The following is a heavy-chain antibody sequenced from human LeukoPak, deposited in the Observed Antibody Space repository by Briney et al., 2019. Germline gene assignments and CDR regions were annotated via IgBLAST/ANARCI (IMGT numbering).Heavy chain of an antibody. V-gene: IGHV1-2*02. CDR3: GRDRHWNQGNFDY. J-gene: IGHJ4*02. D-gene: IGHD1-1*01. Sequence: GVSVKVSCKAFGYTITGYYIHWVRQAPGQGLEWMGWINPNNGGTNSAQKFQGRVTMTRDTSIGTAYMELNRLTYDDTAVYYCGRDRHWNQGNFDYWGQGTLVTVSS. CDR2: INPNNGGT. CDR1: GYTITGYY.